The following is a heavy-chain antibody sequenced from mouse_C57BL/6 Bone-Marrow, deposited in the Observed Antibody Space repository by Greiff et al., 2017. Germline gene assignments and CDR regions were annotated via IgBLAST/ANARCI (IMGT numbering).Heavy chain of an antibody. CDR3: ARLGTTVYYYAMDY. CDR2: IYPASGNT. CDR1: GYTFTDYY. D-gene: IGHD1-1*01. Sequence: VQLQQPGAELVRPGASVKLSCKASGYTFTDYYINWVKQRPGQGLEWIARIYPASGNTYYNEKFKGKATLTVETSSSTAYMQLSSLTSEDSAVYCGARLGTTVYYYAMDYWGQGTTVTVSS. V-gene: IGHV1-76*01. J-gene: IGHJ4*01.